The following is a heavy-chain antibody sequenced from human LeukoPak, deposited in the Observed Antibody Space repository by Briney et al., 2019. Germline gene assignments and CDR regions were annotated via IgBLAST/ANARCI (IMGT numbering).Heavy chain of an antibody. D-gene: IGHD5-12*01. J-gene: IGHJ4*02. Sequence: PGGSLQISCKGSGCSFTSYWIGWVRRMPGKGGEGMGIIYPGDSDTRYSPSFQGQVSISADNSISTAYLQWSSLKASDTAMYYCARRHYSGYDYWGQETLVTVSS. V-gene: IGHV5-51*01. CDR2: IYPGDSDT. CDR1: GCSFTSYW. CDR3: ARRHYSGYDY.